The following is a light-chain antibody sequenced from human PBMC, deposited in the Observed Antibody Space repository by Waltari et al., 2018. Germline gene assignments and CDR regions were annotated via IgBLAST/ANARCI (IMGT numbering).Light chain of an antibody. V-gene: IGKV3-20*01. CDR2: GAS. J-gene: IGKJ4*01. Sequence: EIVLTQSPGTLSLSPGERATLSCRASQTVRTTYLAWYQQKPGQAPTLLIYGASSRATGIPGRFSGSGSGTDFSRTISSLEPEDFAVYYCQQYDISPLTFGGGTKVEIK. CDR3: QQYDISPLT. CDR1: QTVRTTY.